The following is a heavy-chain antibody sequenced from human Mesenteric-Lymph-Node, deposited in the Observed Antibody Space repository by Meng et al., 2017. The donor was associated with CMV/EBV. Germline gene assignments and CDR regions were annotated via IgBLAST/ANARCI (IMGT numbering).Heavy chain of an antibody. CDR1: GFTFSGFG. J-gene: IGHJ3*02. CDR2: ISSSSTYI. CDR3: ARLGPIEAFDI. Sequence: GGSLRLSCAASGFTFSGFGINWVRQAPGKGLEWVSSISSSSTYIYYADSVKGRFTVSRDNAKKSLFLQMNSLRAEDTAVYYCARLGPIEAFDIWGQGTMVTVSS. D-gene: IGHD1-26*01. V-gene: IGHV3-21*01.